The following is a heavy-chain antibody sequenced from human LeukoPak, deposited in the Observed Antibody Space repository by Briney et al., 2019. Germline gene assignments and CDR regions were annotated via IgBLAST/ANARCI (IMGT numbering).Heavy chain of an antibody. J-gene: IGHJ5*02. CDR1: GFTLSTYA. CDR2: ISGGGTTI. CDR3: ANLYDSVGYYIA. V-gene: IGHV3-23*01. Sequence: GGSLRLSCAASGFTLSTYALSWVRQAPGKGLEWVSAISGGGTTIYYADSVKGRFTTSRDNSKNTLYLQMNSLRAEDTAVYYCANLYDSVGYYIAWGQGALVTVSS. D-gene: IGHD3-22*01.